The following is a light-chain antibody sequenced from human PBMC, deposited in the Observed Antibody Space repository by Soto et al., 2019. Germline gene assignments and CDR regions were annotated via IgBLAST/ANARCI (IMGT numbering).Light chain of an antibody. CDR3: QQYNSYT. Sequence: DIQMTQSPSTLSASVGDRVTITCRASQSISSWLAWYQQKPGKAPKLLIYKASSLESGVPSRFSGRGSGTEFTRTISSLQPDDFATYYCQQYNSYTFGQGTKLEIK. J-gene: IGKJ2*01. V-gene: IGKV1-5*03. CDR1: QSISSW. CDR2: KAS.